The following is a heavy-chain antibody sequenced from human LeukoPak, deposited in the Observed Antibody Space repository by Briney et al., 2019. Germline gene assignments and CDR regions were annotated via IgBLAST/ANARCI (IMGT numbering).Heavy chain of an antibody. CDR2: IKQDGSER. V-gene: IGHV3-7*01. CDR1: GVAISGYW. J-gene: IGHJ5*02. CDR3: ARGGYYYVP. D-gene: IGHD3-22*01. Sequence: GGSLRLSCAASGVAISGYWMSWVRQAPGKGLEWVANIKQDGSERYYVDSVKGRFTISRDNAKNSVSLQMNSLRAEDTAVYYCARGGYYYVPWGQGTLVTVSS.